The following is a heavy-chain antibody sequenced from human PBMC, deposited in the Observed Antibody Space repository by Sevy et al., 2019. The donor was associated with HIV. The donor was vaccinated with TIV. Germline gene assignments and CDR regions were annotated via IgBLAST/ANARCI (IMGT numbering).Heavy chain of an antibody. CDR1: GFTFSSYA. V-gene: IGHV3-23*01. D-gene: IGHD6-19*01. CDR3: AKDPYSSGWYGWFDP. Sequence: GGSLRLSRAASGFTFSSYAMSWVRQAPGKGLEWVSAISGSGGSTYYADSVKGRFTISRDNSKNTLYLQMNSLRAEDTAVYYCAKDPYSSGWYGWFDPWGQGTLVTVSS. CDR2: ISGSGGST. J-gene: IGHJ5*02.